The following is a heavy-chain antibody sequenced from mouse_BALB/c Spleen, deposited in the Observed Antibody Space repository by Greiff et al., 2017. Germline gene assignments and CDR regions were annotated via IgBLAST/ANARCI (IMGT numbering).Heavy chain of an antibody. J-gene: IGHJ3*01. D-gene: IGHD2-1*01. V-gene: IGHV2-9*02. CDR1: GFSLTSYG. Sequence: VQLQESGPGLVAPSRSLSITCTVSGFSLTSYGVHWVRQPPGKGLEWLGVIWAGGSTNYNSALMSRLSISKDNSKSQVFLKMNSLQTDDTAMYYCAREGNYVRFAYWGQGTLVTVSA. CDR3: AREGNYVRFAY. CDR2: IWAGGST.